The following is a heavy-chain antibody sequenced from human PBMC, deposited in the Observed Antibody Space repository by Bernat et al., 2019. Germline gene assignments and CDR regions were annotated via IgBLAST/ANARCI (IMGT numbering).Heavy chain of an antibody. CDR2: IIPIFGIA. CDR1: GGTFSSYA. CDR3: ATLRTGTTFYYYMDV. V-gene: IGHV1-69*17. J-gene: IGHJ6*03. Sequence: QVQLVQSGAEVKKPGSSVKVSCKASGGTFSSYAISWVRQAPGQGLEWMGGIIPIFGIANYAQKFQGRVTITADKSTSTAYMELSSLRSEDTAVYYCATLRTGTTFYYYMDVWGKGTTVTVSS. D-gene: IGHD1-7*01.